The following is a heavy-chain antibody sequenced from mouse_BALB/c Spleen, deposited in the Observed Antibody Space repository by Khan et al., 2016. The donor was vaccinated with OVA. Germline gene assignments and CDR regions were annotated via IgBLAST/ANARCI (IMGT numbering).Heavy chain of an antibody. J-gene: IGHJ4*01. V-gene: IGHV1S56*01. Sequence: QVQLQQSGPELVKPGALVKISCKASGYTFTAYDINWVKQRPGQGLEWIGWIYPGDGSTEYNENLKGKATLTADTSSNTAYMQLSSLTSEESAVYFCAREGLRGVGMDYWGQGTSVSVSS. D-gene: IGHD1-1*01. CDR1: GYTFTAYD. CDR3: AREGLRGVGMDY. CDR2: IYPGDGST.